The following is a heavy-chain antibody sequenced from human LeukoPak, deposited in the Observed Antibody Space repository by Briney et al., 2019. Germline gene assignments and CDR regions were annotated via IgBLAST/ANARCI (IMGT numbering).Heavy chain of an antibody. J-gene: IGHJ4*02. V-gene: IGHV3-30-3*01. CDR2: ISYDGSNK. Sequence: PERSLRPSCAASGFTFSSYAMHWVRQAPGKGLEWVAVISYDGSNKYYADSVKGRFTISRDNSKNTLYLQMNSLRAEDTAVYYCARAAYGSGSSPADYWGQGTLVTVSS. CDR3: ARAAYGSGSSPADY. CDR1: GFTFSSYA. D-gene: IGHD3-10*01.